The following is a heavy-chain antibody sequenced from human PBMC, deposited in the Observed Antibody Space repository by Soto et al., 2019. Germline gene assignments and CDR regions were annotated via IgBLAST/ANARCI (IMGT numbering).Heavy chain of an antibody. V-gene: IGHV3-53*01. D-gene: IGHD3-10*01. CDR1: GFTVSSNY. CDR2: IYSGDST. J-gene: IGHJ4*02. CDR3: ARVPGSGSFYNPLDY. Sequence: XGSLRLACAAAGFTVSSNYMSWVRQAPGKGLECVSIIYSGDSTYYADSVKGRFTISRDNSKNTLYLQMNSLRAEDTAVYYCARVPGSGSFYNPLDYWGQGTLVTVSS.